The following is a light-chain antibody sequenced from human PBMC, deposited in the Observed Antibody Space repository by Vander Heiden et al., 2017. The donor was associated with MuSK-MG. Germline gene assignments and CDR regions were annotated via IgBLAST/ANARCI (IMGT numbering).Light chain of an antibody. CDR1: QSVSSN. Sequence: EIVMTQSPATLSVSPGERATLSCRASQSVSSNLAWYQQKPAQPPRLLIKGASTRATGIPARFSGSGSGTEFTLTISSLQSEDFAVYYCQQDNNWPLTFGGGTKVEIK. J-gene: IGKJ4*01. CDR3: QQDNNWPLT. V-gene: IGKV3-15*01. CDR2: GAS.